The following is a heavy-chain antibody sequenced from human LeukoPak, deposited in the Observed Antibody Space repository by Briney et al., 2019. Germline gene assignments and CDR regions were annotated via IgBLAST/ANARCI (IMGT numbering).Heavy chain of an antibody. D-gene: IGHD3-22*01. CDR3: ARDESPYYDSSGYYLLYAFDI. J-gene: IGHJ3*02. CDR2: IYHSGTT. Sequence: SETLSLTCAVSGGSISSNNWWNWVRQPPGKGLEWIGEIYHSGTTNYSPSLKSRVTMSVHTSKNQFSLKLSSVTAADTAVYYCARDESPYYDSSGYYLLYAFDIWGQGTMVTVSS. V-gene: IGHV4-4*02. CDR1: GGSISSNNW.